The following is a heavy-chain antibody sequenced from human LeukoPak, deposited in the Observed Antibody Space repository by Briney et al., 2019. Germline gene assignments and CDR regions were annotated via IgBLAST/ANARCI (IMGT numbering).Heavy chain of an antibody. CDR2: ISSSSSTI. V-gene: IGHV3-48*01. D-gene: IGHD4-17*01. CDR3: ARVDYGDYGGSLFDY. Sequence: PGGSLRLSCAASGFTFSSFSMNWVRQAPGKGLEWVSYISSSSSTIYYADPVKGRFTISRDNAKNSLYLQMNSLRAEDTALYYCARVDYGDYGGSLFDYWGQGTLVTVSS. CDR1: GFTFSSFS. J-gene: IGHJ4*02.